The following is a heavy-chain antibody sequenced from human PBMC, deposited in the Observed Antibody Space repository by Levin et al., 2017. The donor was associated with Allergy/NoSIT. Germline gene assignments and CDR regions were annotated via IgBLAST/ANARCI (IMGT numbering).Heavy chain of an antibody. Sequence: GGSLRLSCTASGFTFGDYAMSWFRQAPGKGLEWVGFIRSKAYGGTTEYAASVKGRFTISRDDSKSIAYLQMNSLKTEDTAVYYCTREGGGIAAAFDYWGQGTLVTVSS. D-gene: IGHD6-13*01. CDR3: TREGGGIAAAFDY. J-gene: IGHJ4*02. CDR1: GFTFGDYA. V-gene: IGHV3-49*03. CDR2: IRSKAYGGTT.